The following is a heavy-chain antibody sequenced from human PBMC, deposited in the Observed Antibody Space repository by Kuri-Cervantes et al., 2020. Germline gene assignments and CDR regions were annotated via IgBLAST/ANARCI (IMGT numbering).Heavy chain of an antibody. Sequence: GGSLRLSCAASGFTFSSYAMSWVRQAPGKGLEWVSAISGSGGSTYYADSVKGRFTISRDNSKNTLYLQMNSLRAEDTAVYYCARRYCSSTSCYHNWFDPWGQGTLVTVSS. V-gene: IGHV3-23*01. J-gene: IGHJ5*02. CDR2: ISGSGGST. CDR3: ARRYCSSTSCYHNWFDP. CDR1: GFTFSSYA. D-gene: IGHD2-2*01.